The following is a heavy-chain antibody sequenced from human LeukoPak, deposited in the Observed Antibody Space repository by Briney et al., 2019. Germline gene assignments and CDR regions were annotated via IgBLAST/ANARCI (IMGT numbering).Heavy chain of an antibody. CDR1: GLTFSTHW. Sequence: PGGSLRLSCAASGLTFSTHWMTWVRQAPGKGLEWLANIGGDGGKKFYVDSVKGRFTISRDNAKNSLYLQMNSLRAEDTAVYYCARGTLNIPGEHGAFDYWGQGTLVAVSS. CDR2: IGGDGGKK. J-gene: IGHJ4*02. D-gene: IGHD1-14*01. CDR3: ARGTLNIPGEHGAFDY. V-gene: IGHV3-7*01.